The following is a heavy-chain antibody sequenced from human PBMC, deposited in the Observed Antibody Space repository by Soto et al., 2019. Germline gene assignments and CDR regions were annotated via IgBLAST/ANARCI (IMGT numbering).Heavy chain of an antibody. D-gene: IGHD6-19*01. CDR1: GGTFSSYT. CDR2: IIPILGIA. V-gene: IGHV1-69*02. CDR3: ARVGYSSGWYPIDY. Sequence: QVQLVQSGAEVKKPGSSVKVSCKASGGTFSSYTISWVRQAPGQGLEWMGRIIPILGIANYAQKFQGRVRITADKSTSTAYMELSSLRSEDTAVYYCARVGYSSGWYPIDYWGQGTLVTVSS. J-gene: IGHJ4*02.